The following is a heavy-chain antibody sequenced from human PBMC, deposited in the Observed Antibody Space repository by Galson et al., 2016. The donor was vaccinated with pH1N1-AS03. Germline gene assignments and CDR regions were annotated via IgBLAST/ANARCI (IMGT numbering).Heavy chain of an antibody. J-gene: IGHJ4*02. CDR2: ISWYNVKI. V-gene: IGHV3-9*01. D-gene: IGHD3-3*01. CDR1: GFICEHYG. CDR3: AKDTGVFGYYYTFDY. Sequence: SLRLSCAASGFICEHYGMHWVRQVPGKGLEWVAGISWYNVKIEYADSVKGRFTVSRDNTKNSLYLQMASLRGDDTALYYCAKDTGVFGYYYTFDYWGLGTLVTVSS.